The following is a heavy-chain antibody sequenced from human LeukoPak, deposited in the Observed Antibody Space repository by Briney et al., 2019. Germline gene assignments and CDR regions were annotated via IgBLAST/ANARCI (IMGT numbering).Heavy chain of an antibody. D-gene: IGHD1-26*01. CDR3: ARSERYSGSYILY. CDR1: GVSIRIYY. V-gene: IGHV4-59*01. J-gene: IGHJ4*02. CDR2: IYDSGST. Sequence: SETLSLTCTVSGVSIRIYYWNWIRQPPGKGLEWIGFIYDSGSTNYNPSLKSRVTISVDTSKNHLSLKLSAVTAADTAVYYCARSERYSGSYILYWGQGTLVAVSS.